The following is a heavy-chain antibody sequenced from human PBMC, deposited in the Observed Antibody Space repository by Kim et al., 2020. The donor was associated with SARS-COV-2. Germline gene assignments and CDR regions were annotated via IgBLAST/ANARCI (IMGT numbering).Heavy chain of an antibody. CDR3: AKSQTGCYLNAMDG. V-gene: IGHV3-23*01. J-gene: IGHJ6*02. D-gene: IGHD7-27*01. Sequence: DSGKGRFSISRDNSRNTLYLQMNGLRAEDTAIYYCAKSQTGCYLNAMDGWGQGTTVTVSS.